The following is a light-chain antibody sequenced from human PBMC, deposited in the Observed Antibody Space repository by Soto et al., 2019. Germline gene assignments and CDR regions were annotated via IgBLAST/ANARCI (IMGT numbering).Light chain of an antibody. J-gene: IGLJ2*01. CDR2: SSN. V-gene: IGLV1-44*01. CDR1: SSSIGSNT. CDR3: AAWDDNLNGVV. Sequence: QLVLTQPPSASGTPGQTVTISCSGSSSSIGSNTVHWYQQLPETAPKLLIYSSNQRPSGVPDRFSGSKSGTSASLAISGLQSEDEADYYCAAWDDNLNGVVFGGGTKVTVL.